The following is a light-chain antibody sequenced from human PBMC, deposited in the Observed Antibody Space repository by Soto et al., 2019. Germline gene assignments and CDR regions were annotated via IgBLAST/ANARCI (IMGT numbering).Light chain of an antibody. Sequence: AIRMTQSPSSLSASVGDRVTITCRASQVIRNDLGWYQQKPGKAPKLLIYGASNLQSGVPSRFSGSGSGTDFTLTITSLQPEDFATYYCLHDHNYPWTLGQGTKVDIK. J-gene: IGKJ1*01. V-gene: IGKV1-6*01. CDR3: LHDHNYPWT. CDR2: GAS. CDR1: QVIRND.